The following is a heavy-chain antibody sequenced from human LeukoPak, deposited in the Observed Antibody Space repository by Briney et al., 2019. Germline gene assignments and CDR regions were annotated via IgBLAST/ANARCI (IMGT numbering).Heavy chain of an antibody. CDR1: GYTFTSYG. CDR3: ARAQGPGITISHYYYTDV. V-gene: IGHV1-18*01. CDR2: ISAYNGNT. J-gene: IGHJ6*03. D-gene: IGHD3-3*01. Sequence: ASVKVPCKASGYTFTSYGISWVRQAPGQGLEWMGWISAYNGNTNYAQKLQGRVTMTTDTSTSTAYMELRSLRSDDTAVYYCARAQGPGITISHYYYTDVWGKGTTVTVSS.